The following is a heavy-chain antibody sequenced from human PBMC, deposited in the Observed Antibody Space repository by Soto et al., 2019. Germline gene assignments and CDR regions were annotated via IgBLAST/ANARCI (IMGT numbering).Heavy chain of an antibody. D-gene: IGHD3-10*01. J-gene: IGHJ6*02. V-gene: IGHV4-59*08. CDR1: GDSITTYQ. Sequence: SETLSLTCTVSGDSITTYQWSWIRQPPGKGLEWIGYIYYSGSTNYNPSLKSRVTISVDTSKNQFSLKLSSVTAADTAVYYCARRGPLYYYGSGSYSDYYYGMDVWGQGTTVTVSS. CDR3: ARRGPLYYYGSGSYSDYYYGMDV. CDR2: IYYSGST.